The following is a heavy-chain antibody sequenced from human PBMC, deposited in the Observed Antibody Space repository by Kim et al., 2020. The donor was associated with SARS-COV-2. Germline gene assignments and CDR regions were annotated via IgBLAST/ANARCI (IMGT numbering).Heavy chain of an antibody. J-gene: IGHJ3*02. CDR1: GFTVSSNY. D-gene: IGHD3-22*01. CDR3: ARVSGFWDKGYYHAFDI. Sequence: GGSLRLSCAASGFTVSSNYMSWVRQAPGKGLEWVSVIYSGGSTYYADSVKGRFTISRDNSKNTLYLQMNSLRAEDTAVYYCARVSGFWDKGYYHAFDIWGQGTMVTVSS. CDR2: IYSGGST. V-gene: IGHV3-53*01.